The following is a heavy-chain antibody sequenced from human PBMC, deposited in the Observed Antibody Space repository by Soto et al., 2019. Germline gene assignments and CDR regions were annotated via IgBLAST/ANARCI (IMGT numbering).Heavy chain of an antibody. CDR3: ARLIGNSWLDS. J-gene: IGHJ5*01. CDR1: GDSVSSNSVA. D-gene: IGHD2-8*01. CDR2: TYYISKWYN. Sequence: SQTLSLTCAISGDSVSSNSVAWNWIRQSPSRGLEWLGRTYYISKWYNDYGISVKSRITINPDTSNNQISLQLNSVTPDDTAVYYCARLIGNSWLDSWGQGTLVTVSS. V-gene: IGHV6-1*01.